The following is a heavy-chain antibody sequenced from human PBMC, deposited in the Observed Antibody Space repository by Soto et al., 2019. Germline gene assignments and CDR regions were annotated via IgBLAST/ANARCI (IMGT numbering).Heavy chain of an antibody. D-gene: IGHD4-17*01. V-gene: IGHV4-39*01. Sequence: QLQLQESGPGLVKPSETLSLTCTVSGGSISSSNYYWGWIRQPPGKGLEWIGTIYYSGSTYYNPSLTSRVTISVDTSKHQFSLKLSSVNAADTAVYYCARRHYGDFDYWGQGTLVTVSS. J-gene: IGHJ4*02. CDR1: GGSISSSNYY. CDR2: IYYSGST. CDR3: ARRHYGDFDY.